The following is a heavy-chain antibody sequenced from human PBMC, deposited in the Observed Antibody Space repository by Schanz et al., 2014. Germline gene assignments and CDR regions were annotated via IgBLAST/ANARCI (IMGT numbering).Heavy chain of an antibody. CDR1: GFSFSSYS. CDR3: ARGIDVSDFWSGSPPKGGANDY. D-gene: IGHD3-3*01. J-gene: IGHJ4*02. CDR2: IDGKSTTV. Sequence: DVQLLESGGGLVQPGGSLRLSCSASGFSFSSYSMNWVRQAPGKGLEWLSYIDGKSTTVYYADSVKGRFSISRDNAKNSLYLQLNSLRAEDTAVYYCARGIDVSDFWSGSPPKGGANDYWGQGTLVTVSS. V-gene: IGHV3-48*04.